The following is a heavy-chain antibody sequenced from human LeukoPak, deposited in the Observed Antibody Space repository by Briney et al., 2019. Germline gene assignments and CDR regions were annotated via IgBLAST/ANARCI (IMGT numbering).Heavy chain of an antibody. CDR1: GGSISSYY. J-gene: IGHJ6*03. CDR2: IYTSGST. V-gene: IGHV4-4*07. Sequence: PSETLSLTCTVSGGSISSYYWSWIRQPAGKGLEWIGRIYTSGSTNYNPSLKGRVTMSVDTSKNQFSLKLSSVTAADTAVYYRARIFAVRGEKDYYYMDVWGKGTTVTISS. CDR3: ARIFAVRGEKDYYYMDV. D-gene: IGHD3-10*01.